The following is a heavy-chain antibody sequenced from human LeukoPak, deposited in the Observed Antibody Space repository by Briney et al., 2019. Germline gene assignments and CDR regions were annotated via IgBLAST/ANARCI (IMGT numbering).Heavy chain of an antibody. J-gene: IGHJ4*02. D-gene: IGHD3-10*01. CDR1: GGSFSGYY. CDR2: INHSGST. Sequence: PSETLSLTCAVYGGSFSGYYWSWIRQPPGKGLEWIGEINHSGSTNYNPSLKSRVTISVDTSKNQFSLKLNSVTAADTAVYYCATRAMNYYGSGSYYGYWGQGTLVTVSS. CDR3: ATRAMNYYGSGSYYGY. V-gene: IGHV4-34*01.